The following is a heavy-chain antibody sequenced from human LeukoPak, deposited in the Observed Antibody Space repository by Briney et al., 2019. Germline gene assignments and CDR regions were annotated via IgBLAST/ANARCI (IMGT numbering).Heavy chain of an antibody. CDR2: INHSGST. CDR1: GGSFSGYY. D-gene: IGHD6-6*01. J-gene: IGHJ4*02. CDR3: ARVGPIAARRDHYYFDY. V-gene: IGHV4-34*01. Sequence: SETLSLTCAVYGGSFSGYYWSWIRQPPGKGLEWIGEINHSGSTNYNPSLKSRVTIPVDTSKNQFSLKLSSVTAADTAVYYCARVGPIAARRDHYYFDYWGQGTLVTVSS.